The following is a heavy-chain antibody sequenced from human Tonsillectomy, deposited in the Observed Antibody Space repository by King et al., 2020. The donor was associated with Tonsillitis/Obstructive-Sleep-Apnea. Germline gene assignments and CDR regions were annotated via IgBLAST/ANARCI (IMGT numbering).Heavy chain of an antibody. Sequence: VQLQESGPGLVKPSEPLSLTCTVSGGSISTYYWSWIRQPPGKGLEWLGYIYYSGSTNYNPSLKSRVTISVDTSKNNFSLKLSSVTAADTAVYYCARDVVLEAGGDAFDIWGQGTMVTVSS. CDR2: IYYSGST. D-gene: IGHD2-15*01. J-gene: IGHJ3*02. CDR3: ARDVVLEAGGDAFDI. CDR1: GGSISTYY. V-gene: IGHV4-59*01.